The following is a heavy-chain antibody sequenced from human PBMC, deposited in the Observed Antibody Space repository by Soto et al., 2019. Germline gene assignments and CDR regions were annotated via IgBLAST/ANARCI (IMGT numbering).Heavy chain of an antibody. D-gene: IGHD3-3*01. CDR3: ARGGLRFLEWAI. V-gene: IGHV4-34*01. Sequence: PSETLSLTCAVYGGSFSGYYWSWIRQPPGKGLEWIGEIKHSGSTNYNPSLKSRVTISVDTSKNHFSLKVSSVTAADTAVYYCARGGLRFLEWAIWGQGTLVTVSS. CDR1: GGSFSGYY. J-gene: IGHJ4*02. CDR2: IKHSGST.